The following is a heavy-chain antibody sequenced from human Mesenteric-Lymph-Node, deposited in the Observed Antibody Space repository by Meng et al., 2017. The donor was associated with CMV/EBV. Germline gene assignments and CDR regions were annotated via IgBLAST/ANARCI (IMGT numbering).Heavy chain of an antibody. CDR2: ISDDGSNK. J-gene: IGHJ6*02. D-gene: IGHD3-10*01. CDR1: EFIFSSYA. V-gene: IGHV3-30-3*01. CDR3: ARDLDASDVLLWFGELFGAGLYGMDV. Sequence: GGSLRLSCAASEFIFSSYAMHWVRQAPGKGLEWVAVISDDGSNKFYADSVKGRFTISRDSSKNTLYLQMNSLRAEDTAIYYCARDLDASDVLLWFGELFGAGLYGMDVWGQGTTVTVSS.